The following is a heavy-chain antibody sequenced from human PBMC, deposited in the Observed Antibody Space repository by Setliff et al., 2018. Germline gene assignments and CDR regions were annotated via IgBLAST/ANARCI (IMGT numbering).Heavy chain of an antibody. Sequence: GASVKVSCKASGYTFTDYAMHWVRQAPGQRLEWMGWINPGNGNTKYSQKFQGRVTMTTDTSTSTAYMELRSLRSDDTAVYYCAKVGKSGTWDQYFQYWGQGTLVTVSS. D-gene: IGHD3-10*01. CDR1: GYTFTDYA. V-gene: IGHV1-3*01. CDR2: INPGNGNT. J-gene: IGHJ1*01. CDR3: AKVGKSGTWDQYFQY.